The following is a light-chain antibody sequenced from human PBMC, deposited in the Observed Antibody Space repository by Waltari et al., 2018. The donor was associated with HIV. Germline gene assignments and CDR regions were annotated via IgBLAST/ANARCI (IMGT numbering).Light chain of an antibody. CDR3: QLWDETSGHVV. J-gene: IGLJ2*01. V-gene: IGLV3-21*02. CDR2: DNI. CDR1: DIGTKT. Sequence: SYVLAQPPSVSVAPGQTATISCGGNDIGTKTVHWYQQQPGQAPVLVVYDNIDRPSGIPERFSGSNSGNTATLTISGVEAGDEADYYCQLWDETSGHVVFGEGTMLTVL.